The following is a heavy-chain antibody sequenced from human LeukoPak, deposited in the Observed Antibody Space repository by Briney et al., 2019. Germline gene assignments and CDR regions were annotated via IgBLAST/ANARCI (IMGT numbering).Heavy chain of an antibody. Sequence: SVKVSCKASGYTFTSYGISWVRQAPGQGLEWMGGIIPIFGTANYAQKFQGRVTITADESTSTAYMELSSLRSEDTAVYYCARDSLYQLIFDPWGQGTLVTVSS. D-gene: IGHD2-2*01. CDR3: ARDSLYQLIFDP. CDR1: GYTFTSYG. V-gene: IGHV1-69*01. CDR2: IIPIFGTA. J-gene: IGHJ5*02.